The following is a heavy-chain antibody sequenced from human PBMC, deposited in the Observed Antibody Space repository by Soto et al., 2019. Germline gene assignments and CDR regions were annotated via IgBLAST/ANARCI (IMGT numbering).Heavy chain of an antibody. D-gene: IGHD3-22*01. Sequence: KLSETLSLTCAVYGGSFSGYYWSWIRQPPGKGLEWIGEINHSGSTNYNPSLKSRVTISVDTSKNQFSLKLSSVTAADTAVYYCARGYDSSGYYYLRTFDYWGQGTLVTVSS. CDR2: INHSGST. J-gene: IGHJ4*02. CDR3: ARGYDSSGYYYLRTFDY. CDR1: GGSFSGYY. V-gene: IGHV4-34*01.